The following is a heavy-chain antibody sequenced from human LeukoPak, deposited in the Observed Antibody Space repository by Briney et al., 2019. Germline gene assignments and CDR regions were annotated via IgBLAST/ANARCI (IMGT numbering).Heavy chain of an antibody. J-gene: IGHJ6*02. CDR2: ISYDGSNK. CDR1: GFTFSSYA. Sequence: GGSLRLSCAASGFTFSSYAMHWVRQAPGKGLEWVAVISYDGSNKYYADSVKGRFTISRDNSKNTLYLQMNSLRAEDTAVYYCARADSTSGWGYYYYGMDVWGQGTTVTGSS. CDR3: ARADSTSGWGYYYYGMDV. D-gene: IGHD2-2*01. V-gene: IGHV3-30-3*01.